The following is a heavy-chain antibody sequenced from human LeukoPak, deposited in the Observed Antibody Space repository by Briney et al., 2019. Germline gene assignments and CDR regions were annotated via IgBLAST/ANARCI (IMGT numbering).Heavy chain of an antibody. D-gene: IGHD2-15*01. CDR3: VRGYSFGPYGMDV. CDR2: ISDIGGST. CDR1: GFTFSASP. Sequence: GGSLKLSCAASGFTFSASPMHWVRQAPGKGLEYVSAISDIGGSTYYADSVKGRFTISRDNSKNTLYLQMSSLRAEDTAVYFCVRGYSFGPYGMDVWGQGTTVTVSS. V-gene: IGHV3-64D*09. J-gene: IGHJ6*02.